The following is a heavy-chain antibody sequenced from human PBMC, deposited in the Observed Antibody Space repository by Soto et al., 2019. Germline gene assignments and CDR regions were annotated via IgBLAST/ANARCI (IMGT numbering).Heavy chain of an antibody. V-gene: IGHV1-18*01. CDR2: INGYNGNT. D-gene: IGHD3-16*01. Sequence: QVKRVQSGAEVKKPGASVKVSCKASGYTFTRSGICGVRQAPGQGLEWMVRINGYNGNTNYTQKFQGRITMTTDTPTSTAYMELRSLRSDDTAVYYCARMGDVPYYYYGMDVWGQGTTVIVSS. J-gene: IGHJ6*02. CDR1: GYTFTRSG. CDR3: ARMGDVPYYYYGMDV.